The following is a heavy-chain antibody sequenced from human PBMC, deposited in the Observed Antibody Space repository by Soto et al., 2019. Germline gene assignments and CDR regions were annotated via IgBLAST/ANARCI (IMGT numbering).Heavy chain of an antibody. V-gene: IGHV3-11*06. CDR2: ISSSSYT. Sequence: GGSLRLSCAASGFTFSDYYMSWIRQAPGKGLEWVSYISSSSYTSYADSVKGRFTISRDNAKNSLYLQMNSLRAEDTAVYYCARHPLGYCSGGSCYWASWYFDYWGQGT. J-gene: IGHJ4*02. CDR3: ARHPLGYCSGGSCYWASWYFDY. D-gene: IGHD2-15*01. CDR1: GFTFSDYY.